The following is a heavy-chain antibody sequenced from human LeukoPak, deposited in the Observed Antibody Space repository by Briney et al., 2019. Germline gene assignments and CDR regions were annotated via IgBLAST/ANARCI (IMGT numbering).Heavy chain of an antibody. CDR2: ISSSSSTI. Sequence: PGGSLRLSCAASGFTFSSYSMNWVRQAPGKGLEWVSYISSSSSTIYYADSVKGRFTISRDNAKNSLYLQMNSLRDEDTAVYYCARVENIVATMGIDYWGQGTLVTVSS. D-gene: IGHD5-12*01. J-gene: IGHJ4*02. CDR3: ARVENIVATMGIDY. CDR1: GFTFSSYS. V-gene: IGHV3-48*02.